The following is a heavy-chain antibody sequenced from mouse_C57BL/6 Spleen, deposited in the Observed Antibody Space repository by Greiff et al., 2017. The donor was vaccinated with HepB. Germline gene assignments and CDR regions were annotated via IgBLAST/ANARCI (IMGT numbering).Heavy chain of an antibody. CDR2: INPNNGGT. J-gene: IGHJ4*01. CDR1: GYTFTDYN. Sequence: EVMLVESGPELVKPGASVKIPCKASGYTFTDYNMDWVKQSHGKSLEWIGDINPNNGGTIYNQKFKGKATLTVDKSSSTAYMELRSLTSEDTAVYYCARLLRYPYAMDYWGQGTSVTVSS. D-gene: IGHD1-1*01. V-gene: IGHV1-18*01. CDR3: ARLLRYPYAMDY.